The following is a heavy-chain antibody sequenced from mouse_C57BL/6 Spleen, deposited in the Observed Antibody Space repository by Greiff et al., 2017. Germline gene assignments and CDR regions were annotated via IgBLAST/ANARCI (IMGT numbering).Heavy chain of an antibody. CDR1: GYTFTDYY. V-gene: IGHV1-26*01. Sequence: EVQLQQSGPELVKPGASVKISCKASGYTFTDYYMNWVKQSHGKSLEWIGDINPNNGGTSYNQKFKGKATLTVDKSSSTAYMERRSLTSEDSAVYYCARSAYYYDYAWFAYWGQGTLVTVSA. J-gene: IGHJ3*01. D-gene: IGHD2-4*01. CDR3: ARSAYYYDYAWFAY. CDR2: INPNNGGT.